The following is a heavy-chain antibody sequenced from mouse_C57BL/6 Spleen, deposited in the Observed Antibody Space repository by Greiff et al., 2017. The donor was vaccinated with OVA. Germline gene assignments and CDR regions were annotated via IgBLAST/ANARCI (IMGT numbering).Heavy chain of an antibody. J-gene: IGHJ4*01. V-gene: IGHV1-15*01. CDR3: TRSQPYGNLYYYAMDY. D-gene: IGHD2-1*01. Sequence: VQLQQSGAELVRPGASVTLSCKASGYTFTDYEMHWVKQTPVHGLEWIGAIDPETGGTAYNQKFKGKAILTADKSSSTAYMELRSLTSEDSAVYYCTRSQPYGNLYYYAMDYWGQGTSVTVSS. CDR2: IDPETGGT. CDR1: GYTFTDYE.